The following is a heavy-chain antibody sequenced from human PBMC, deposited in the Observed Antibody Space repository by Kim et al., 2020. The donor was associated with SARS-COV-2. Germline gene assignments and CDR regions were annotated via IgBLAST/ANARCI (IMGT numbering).Heavy chain of an antibody. CDR1: GYTFTSYG. V-gene: IGHV1-18*04. CDR2: ISAYNGNT. CDR3: ARDHSGSYPFPDAFDI. J-gene: IGHJ3*02. D-gene: IGHD1-26*01. Sequence: ASVKVSCKASGYTFTSYGISWVRQAPGQGLEWMGWISAYNGNTNYAQKLQGRVTMTTDTSTSTAYMELRSLRSDDTAVYYCARDHSGSYPFPDAFDIWGQGTMVTVSS.